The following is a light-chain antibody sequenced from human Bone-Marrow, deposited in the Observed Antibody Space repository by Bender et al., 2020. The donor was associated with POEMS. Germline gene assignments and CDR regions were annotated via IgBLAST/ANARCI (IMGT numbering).Light chain of an antibody. Sequence: NFVLTQPRSVSESPGKTVIISCTRSSGSIDSNYVQWFQQRPGRAPTTVIYEDYQRPSGVPDRFSGSIDSSSNSASLTISGLKTEDEADYYCQSYDSTNRVFGGGTKLTVL. CDR2: EDY. CDR1: SGSIDSNY. CDR3: QSYDSTNRV. V-gene: IGLV6-57*04. J-gene: IGLJ3*02.